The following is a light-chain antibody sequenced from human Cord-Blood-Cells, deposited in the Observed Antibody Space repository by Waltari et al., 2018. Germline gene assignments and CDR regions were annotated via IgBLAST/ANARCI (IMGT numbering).Light chain of an antibody. Sequence: DIQMTQSPSSLSASVGDRVTITCRASQSISSYLNWDQQKPGKAPKLLIYAASSLQSRVPSRFSGSGSETDFTLTISSLQPEDFATYYCQQSYSTPFTFGPGTKVDIK. CDR1: QSISSY. J-gene: IGKJ3*01. V-gene: IGKV1-39*01. CDR3: QQSYSTPFT. CDR2: AAS.